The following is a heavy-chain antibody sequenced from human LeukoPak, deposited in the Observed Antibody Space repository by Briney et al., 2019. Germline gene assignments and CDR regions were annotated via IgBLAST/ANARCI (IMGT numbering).Heavy chain of an antibody. J-gene: IGHJ3*01. Sequence: PGGSLRLSCAASGFTFTSHDMNWVRQAPGKGLEWVSGISGDGASTHYAESAKGQFTISRDNSQNTLFLQMNSLRVEDTAIYYCAKDSYVSGRPLHTFDVWGQGTMVTVSS. CDR2: ISGDGAST. CDR1: GFTFTSHD. D-gene: IGHD3-10*01. V-gene: IGHV3-23*01. CDR3: AKDSYVSGRPLHTFDV.